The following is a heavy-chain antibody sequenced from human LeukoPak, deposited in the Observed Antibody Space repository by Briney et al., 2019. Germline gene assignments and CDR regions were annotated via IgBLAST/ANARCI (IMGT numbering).Heavy chain of an antibody. Sequence: PSETLSLTCTVSGGSVSSGSYYWSWIRQPPGKGLEWIGYIYYSGSTNYNPSLKSRVTISVDTSKNQLSLKLSSVTAADTAVYYCARARYYGSGSYYRLDYWGQGTLVTVSS. CDR2: IYYSGST. CDR1: GGSVSSGSYY. CDR3: ARARYYGSGSYYRLDY. J-gene: IGHJ4*02. D-gene: IGHD3-10*01. V-gene: IGHV4-61*01.